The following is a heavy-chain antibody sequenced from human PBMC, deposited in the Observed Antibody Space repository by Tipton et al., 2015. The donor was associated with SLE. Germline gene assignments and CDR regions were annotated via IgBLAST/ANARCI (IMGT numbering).Heavy chain of an antibody. CDR2: IKQDGSEK. CDR3: ARPYGSGIEGGAFDI. V-gene: IGHV3-7*03. D-gene: IGHD3-10*01. J-gene: IGHJ3*02. CDR1: GFTFSSYW. Sequence: GSLRLSCAASGFTFSSYWMSWVRQAPGKGLEWVANIKQDGSEKYYVDSVKGRFTISRDNAKNSLYLQMNSLRAEDTAVYYCARPYGSGIEGGAFDIWGQGTMVTVSS.